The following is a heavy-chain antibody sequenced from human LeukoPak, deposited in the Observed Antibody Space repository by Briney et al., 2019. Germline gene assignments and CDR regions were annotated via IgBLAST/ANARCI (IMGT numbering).Heavy chain of an antibody. CDR3: AKHLFVTGPFDY. D-gene: IGHD2-21*02. Sequence: GGSLRLSCAASGFTFSSYTMTWVRQAPGKGLEWVSAISGSGGSTYYADSVKGRFTISRDNSKNTLYLQMNSLRAEDTAVYYCAKHLFVTGPFDYWGQGTLSPSPQ. V-gene: IGHV3-23*01. CDR2: ISGSGGST. J-gene: IGHJ4*02. CDR1: GFTFSSYT.